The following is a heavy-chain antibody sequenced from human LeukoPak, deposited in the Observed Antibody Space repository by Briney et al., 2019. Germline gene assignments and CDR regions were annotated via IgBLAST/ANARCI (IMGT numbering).Heavy chain of an antibody. J-gene: IGHJ4*02. D-gene: IGHD3-10*01. CDR3: ARDSYGSGSYYPDY. CDR2: ISSSSSYI. Sequence: RTGGSLRLSCAASGFTFSSYSMNWVRQAPGKGLEWVSSISSSSSYIYYADSVKGRFTISRDNAKNSLYLQMNSLRAEDTAVYYCARDSYGSGSYYPDYWGQGTLVTVSS. V-gene: IGHV3-21*01. CDR1: GFTFSSYS.